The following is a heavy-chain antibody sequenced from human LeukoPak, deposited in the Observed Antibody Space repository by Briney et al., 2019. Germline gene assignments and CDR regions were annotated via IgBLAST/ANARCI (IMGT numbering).Heavy chain of an antibody. D-gene: IGHD5-12*01. CDR3: ARGATTFDY. Sequence: SQTLSLTCAISGDRVSSNSATWNWIRQSPSRGLEWLGRTYYRSKWYNDSAVSVKSRLTINPDTSKNQFSLQPNSVTPDDTAVYYCARGATTFDYWGQGTLVTVSS. J-gene: IGHJ4*02. CDR1: GDRVSSNSAT. CDR2: TYYRSKWYN. V-gene: IGHV6-1*01.